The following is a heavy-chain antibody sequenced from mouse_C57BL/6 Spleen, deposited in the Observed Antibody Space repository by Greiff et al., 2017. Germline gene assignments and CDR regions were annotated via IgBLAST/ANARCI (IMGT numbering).Heavy chain of an antibody. CDR1: GYTFTSYW. CDR3: ARRGLEAWFAY. Sequence: QVQLQQSGAELVMPGASVKLSCKASGYTFTSYWMHWVKQRPGQGLEWIGEIDPSDSYTNYNQKFKGKSTLTVDKSSSTAYMQLSSLTSEDSAVYYCARRGLEAWFAYWGQGTLVTVSA. CDR2: IDPSDSYT. J-gene: IGHJ3*01. V-gene: IGHV1-69*01. D-gene: IGHD2-4*01.